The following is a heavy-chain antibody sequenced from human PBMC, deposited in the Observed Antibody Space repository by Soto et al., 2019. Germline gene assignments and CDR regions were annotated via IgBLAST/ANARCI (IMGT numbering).Heavy chain of an antibody. CDR2: IWYDGSTK. CDR1: GFTFSSYG. CDR3: AREGNYDSSGYFRPFFDY. V-gene: IGHV3-33*01. J-gene: IGHJ4*02. Sequence: QVQLVESGGGVVQPGRSLRLSCAASGFTFSSYGMHWVRQAPGKGLEWVAVIWYDGSTKYYADSVKGRFTISRDNSKNTLYLQMNSLRAEDTAVYYRAREGNYDSSGYFRPFFDYWGQGTLVTVSS. D-gene: IGHD3-22*01.